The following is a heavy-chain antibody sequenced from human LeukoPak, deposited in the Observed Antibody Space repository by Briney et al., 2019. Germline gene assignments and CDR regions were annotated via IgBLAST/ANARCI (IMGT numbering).Heavy chain of an antibody. D-gene: IGHD5-18*01. Sequence: ASVKVSCKASGYTFTSYGISWVRQAPGQGLEWMGWISAYNGNTNYAQKLQGRVTMTTDTSTSTAYMELRSLRSDDTAVYYCARDGDDTAIAQHAFDIWGQGTMVTVSS. J-gene: IGHJ3*02. CDR1: GYTFTSYG. CDR3: ARDGDDTAIAQHAFDI. V-gene: IGHV1-18*01. CDR2: ISAYNGNT.